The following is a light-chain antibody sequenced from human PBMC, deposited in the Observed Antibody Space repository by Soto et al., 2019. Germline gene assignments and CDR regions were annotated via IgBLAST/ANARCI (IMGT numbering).Light chain of an antibody. CDR1: QSVLERSNNKNY. CDR2: WAS. Sequence: DLVLTPSPDSLSVSLGERATINCKSSQSVLERSNNKNYLGWYQQKPGQPPKLLIYWASTRETGVPDRFSASGSGTDFTLTITSLQAEDVAVYYCQQYYSLPTFGQGTKVDIK. J-gene: IGKJ1*01. V-gene: IGKV4-1*01. CDR3: QQYYSLPT.